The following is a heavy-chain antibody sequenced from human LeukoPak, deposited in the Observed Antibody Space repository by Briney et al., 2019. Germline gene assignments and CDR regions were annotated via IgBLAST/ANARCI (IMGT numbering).Heavy chain of an antibody. CDR1: GLTFSDYY. CDR3: ARAGGSTVSHSDY. D-gene: IGHD4-17*01. J-gene: IGHJ4*02. V-gene: IGHV3-11*06. CDR2: ISSSSSYT. Sequence: GGSLRLSCAVSGLTFSDYYMSWIRKAPGKGLEWVSYISSSSSYTNYADSVKGRFTISRDNAKNSLYLQMNSLRAEDSAVYYCARAGGSTVSHSDYWGQGTLVTVSS.